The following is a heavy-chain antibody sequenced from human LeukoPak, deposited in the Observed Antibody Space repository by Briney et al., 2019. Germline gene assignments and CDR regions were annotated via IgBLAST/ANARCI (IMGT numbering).Heavy chain of an antibody. D-gene: IGHD6-13*01. CDR3: ARGSRAYFDF. Sequence: SETLSLTCAVSGVSISSGGYSWSWLRQPPGKGLEWIGYIYHSGSTYYNPSLQSRVTISVDRSKNQFSLNLSSVTAADTAVYYCARGSRAYFDFWGQGALVTVSS. V-gene: IGHV4-30-2*01. J-gene: IGHJ4*02. CDR2: IYHSGST. CDR1: GVSISSGGYS.